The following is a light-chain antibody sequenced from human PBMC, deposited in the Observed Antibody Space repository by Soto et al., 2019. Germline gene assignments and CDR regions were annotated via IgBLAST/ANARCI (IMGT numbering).Light chain of an antibody. CDR2: GVT. V-gene: IGLV2-14*03. CDR3: SSFTSDRIYV. CDR1: SSDIGAYDY. J-gene: IGLJ1*01. Sequence: QSVLTQPASLSGSPGQSITISCTGTSSDIGAYDYVSWYQQHPGRAPRLLIYGVTTRPSGISDRFSASKSGLTASLTISGLQPEDEADYYCSSFTSDRIYVFGPGTKLTVL.